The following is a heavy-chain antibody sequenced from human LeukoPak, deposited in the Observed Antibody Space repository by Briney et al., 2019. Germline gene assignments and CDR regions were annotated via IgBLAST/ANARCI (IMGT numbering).Heavy chain of an antibody. J-gene: IGHJ4*02. V-gene: IGHV3-66*01. CDR3: ARDPRGNSRGYHYFDY. CDR2: IYSAGNT. Sequence: GGSLRLSCAASGITVSSNYMSWVRQVPGKGLEWVSVIYSAGNTYYADSVKGRFTISRDNSKNTLYLQMNSLRGEDTAVYHCARDPRGNSRGYHYFDYWGQGTLVTVSS. CDR1: GITVSSNY. D-gene: IGHD5-18*01.